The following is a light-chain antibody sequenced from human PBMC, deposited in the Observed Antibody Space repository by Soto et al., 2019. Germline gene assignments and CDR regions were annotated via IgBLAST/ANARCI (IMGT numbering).Light chain of an antibody. CDR3: QQRSNWPRWT. V-gene: IGKV3-11*01. CDR2: DAS. J-gene: IGKJ1*01. CDR1: QSVSSY. Sequence: EIVLTQSAATLSLSPGERATLSCRASQSVSSYLAWYQQKPGQAPRLLIYDASNRATGIPARFSGSGSGTDFTLTISSLEPEDFAVYYCQQRSNWPRWTFGQGTKVDI.